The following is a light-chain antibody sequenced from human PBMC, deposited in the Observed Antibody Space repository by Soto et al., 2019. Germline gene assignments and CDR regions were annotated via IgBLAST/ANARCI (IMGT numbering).Light chain of an antibody. V-gene: IGKV2-28*01. CDR3: MQALQSRT. CDR2: LGS. J-gene: IGKJ1*01. Sequence: DMVMTQSPLSLPVTPGEPASISCRSSQSLLHSNGYNYLDWYLQKPGQSPQLLIYLGSHRSSGDPDRFSGSGSGTDSTLKISRVEAEDVGIYYCMQALQSRTFGQGTKVEIK. CDR1: QSLLHSNGYNY.